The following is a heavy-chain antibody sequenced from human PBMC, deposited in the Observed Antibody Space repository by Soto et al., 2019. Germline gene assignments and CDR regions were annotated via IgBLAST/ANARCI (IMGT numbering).Heavy chain of an antibody. D-gene: IGHD3-10*01. CDR3: ARQVNPWAQGAFDI. J-gene: IGHJ3*02. V-gene: IGHV4-39*01. CDR2: IYYSGST. Sequence: QLQLQESGPGLVKPSETLSLTCTVSGGSISSSSYYWGWIRQPPGKGLEWIGSIYYSGSTYYNPSLKSRVTISVDTSKNQLSLKLSSVTAAVTAVYYCARQVNPWAQGAFDIWGQGTMVTVSS. CDR1: GGSISSSSYY.